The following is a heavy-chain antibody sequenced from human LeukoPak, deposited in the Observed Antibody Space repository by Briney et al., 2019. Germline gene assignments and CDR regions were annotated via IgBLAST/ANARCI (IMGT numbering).Heavy chain of an antibody. J-gene: IGHJ6*02. Sequence: SETLSLTCAVYGGSFSGYYWSWIRQPPGKGLEWIGEINHSGSTNYNPSLKSRVTISVDTSKNQFSLKLSSVTAADTAVYYCAGNQVHYYYGMDVWGQGTTVTVSS. D-gene: IGHD1-14*01. V-gene: IGHV4-34*01. CDR2: INHSGST. CDR1: GGSFSGYY. CDR3: AGNQVHYYYGMDV.